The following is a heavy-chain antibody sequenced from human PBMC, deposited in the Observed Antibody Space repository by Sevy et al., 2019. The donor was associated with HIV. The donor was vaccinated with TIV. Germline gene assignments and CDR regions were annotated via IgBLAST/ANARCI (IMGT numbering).Heavy chain of an antibody. Sequence: SETLSLTCTVSGGSIRGYYWNWIRQPAGKGLEWFGRINSSGNTNYNPSLKGRVTMSVDTSKNQFSLMLTSVTAADTAVYYCARWDIGVGDFDFWGQGTLVTVSS. D-gene: IGHD5-12*01. V-gene: IGHV4-4*07. CDR2: INSSGNT. CDR3: ARWDIGVGDFDF. CDR1: GGSIRGYY. J-gene: IGHJ4*02.